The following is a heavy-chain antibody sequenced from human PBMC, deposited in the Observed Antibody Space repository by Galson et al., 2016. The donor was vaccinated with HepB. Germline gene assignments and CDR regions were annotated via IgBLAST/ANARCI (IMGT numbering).Heavy chain of an antibody. J-gene: IGHJ4*02. CDR3: TTVRELGRGFHS. CDR2: TYYRSTWSY. D-gene: IGHD1-26*01. V-gene: IGHV6-1*01. Sequence: CAISGDSVSSHNAGWNWIRRSPSRGLEWLGRTYYRSTWSYDYAESVKSRITIIPDTAKNQFSLQVNSVTVEDTAIYYCTTVRELGRGFHSWGQGTLVIVSS. CDR1: GDSVSSHNAG.